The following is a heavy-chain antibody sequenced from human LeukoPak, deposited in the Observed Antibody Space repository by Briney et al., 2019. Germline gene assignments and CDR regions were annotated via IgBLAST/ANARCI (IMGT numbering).Heavy chain of an antibody. CDR3: ATEVWSGHH. D-gene: IGHD2-21*01. J-gene: IGHJ5*02. CDR1: GVSINTCY. Sequence: SETLSLTCTVSGVSINTCYWAWIRQPPGKGLEWIGHISFSGSTSYNPSLKSRLTMSVDPSKNQFSLKLTSVTAADTAVYYCATEVWSGHHWGQGTLVTVSS. CDR2: ISFSGST. V-gene: IGHV4-59*01.